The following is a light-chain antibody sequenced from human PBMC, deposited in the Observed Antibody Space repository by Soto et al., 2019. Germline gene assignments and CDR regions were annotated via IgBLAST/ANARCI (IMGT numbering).Light chain of an antibody. CDR2: YDS. J-gene: IGLJ2*01. V-gene: IGLV3-21*04. CDR3: QVWDIGSGVV. CDR1: NIGSKS. Sequence: SYVLTQAHSVSVAPGKTARVTCGGINIGSKSVHWYQQKPGQAPVLVIYYDSDRPSGIPERFSGSNSGNTATLTISRVDAGDEAEYYCQVWDIGSGVVFGGGTKLTVL.